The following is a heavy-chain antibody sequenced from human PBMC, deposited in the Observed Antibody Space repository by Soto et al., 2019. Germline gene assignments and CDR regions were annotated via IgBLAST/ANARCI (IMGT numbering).Heavy chain of an antibody. CDR2: IYHSGST. J-gene: IGHJ4*02. Sequence: SSETLSLTCAVYGGSFSGYYWSWIRQPPGKGLEWIGEIYHSGSTNYNPSLKSRVTISVDTSKNQFSLKLSSVTAADTAVYYCVRHSGWALDYWGQGTLVTVSS. V-gene: IGHV4-34*01. CDR1: GGSFSGYY. D-gene: IGHD6-19*01. CDR3: VRHSGWALDY.